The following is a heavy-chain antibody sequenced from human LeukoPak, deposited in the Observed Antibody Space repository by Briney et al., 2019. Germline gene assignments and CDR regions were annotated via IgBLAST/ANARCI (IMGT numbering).Heavy chain of an antibody. J-gene: IGHJ5*02. V-gene: IGHV4-4*09. D-gene: IGHD2-21*01. CDR2: IFTSGWT. CDR3: ATSHDVKTAPYDL. CDR1: GGSISGYY. Sequence: SETLSLTCTVSGGSISGYYWSWVRQSPGKGLEWIGYIFTSGWTDYNPSLKSRVTMSVDTSKNQLSMELRFLTAADTAVYYCATSHDVKTAPYDLWGQGTLVTVSS.